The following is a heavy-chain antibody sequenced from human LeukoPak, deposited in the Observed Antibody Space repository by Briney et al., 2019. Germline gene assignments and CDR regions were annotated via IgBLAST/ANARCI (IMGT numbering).Heavy chain of an antibody. J-gene: IGHJ5*02. CDR2: IYYSGST. D-gene: IGHD3-16*02. Sequence: SETLSLTCTVSGGSISSYYWSWIRQPPGPGLEWIGYIYYSGSTNYNPSLKSRVTISVDTAKNQFSLKLNSVTAADTAVHYCARGTATYYDYFLGRYRGFDPWGKGTLVSVFS. CDR3: ARGTATYYDYFLGRYRGFDP. CDR1: GGSISSYY. V-gene: IGHV4-59*01.